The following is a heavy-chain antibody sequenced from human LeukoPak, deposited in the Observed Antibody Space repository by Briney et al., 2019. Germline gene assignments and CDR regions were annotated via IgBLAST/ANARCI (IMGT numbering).Heavy chain of an antibody. D-gene: IGHD7-27*01. CDR2: TYTDTSA. CDR1: GFIVSNNH. V-gene: IGHV3-66*02. CDR3: ARESWGPVGP. J-gene: IGHJ5*02. Sequence: GGSPRLSCAASGFIVSNNHMSWVRQAPGKGLEWVSLTYTDTSAYYADSVKGRFTISRDNSKNILNLQMNSLRVEDTAVYYCARESWGPVGPWGQGTLVTVSS.